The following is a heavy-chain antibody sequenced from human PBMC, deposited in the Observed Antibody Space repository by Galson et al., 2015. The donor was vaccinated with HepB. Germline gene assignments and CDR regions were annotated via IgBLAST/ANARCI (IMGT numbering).Heavy chain of an antibody. CDR3: ARGADYYDRSGYYSPDY. Sequence: SLRLSCAASGFTFSSYSMNWVRQAPGKGLERVSYISATSSTIYYADSVKGRFTISRDNAKNSLYLQMNSLRDEDTAVFYCARGADYYDRSGYYSPDYWGQGTLVTVSS. V-gene: IGHV3-48*02. CDR1: GFTFSSYS. J-gene: IGHJ4*02. CDR2: ISATSSTI. D-gene: IGHD3-22*01.